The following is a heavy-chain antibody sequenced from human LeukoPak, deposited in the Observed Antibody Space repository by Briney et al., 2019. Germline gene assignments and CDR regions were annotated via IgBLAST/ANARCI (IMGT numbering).Heavy chain of an antibody. CDR3: ARAVGNDVSAFDI. Sequence: ASVNVSCKASGYTFTSYYMHWVRQAPGQGLEWMGIINPSGGSTSYAQKFQGRVTMTRDTSTSTVYMELSSLRSEDTAVYYCARAVGNDVSAFDIWGQGTMVTVSS. D-gene: IGHD1-1*01. CDR1: GYTFTSYY. CDR2: INPSGGST. J-gene: IGHJ3*02. V-gene: IGHV1-46*03.